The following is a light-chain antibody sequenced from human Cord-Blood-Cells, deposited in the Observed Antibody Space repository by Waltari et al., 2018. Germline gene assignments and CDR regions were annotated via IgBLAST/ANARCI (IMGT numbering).Light chain of an antibody. J-gene: IGKJ3*01. V-gene: IGKV1-39*01. CDR3: QQSYSTLFT. CDR1: QSISSS. CDR2: AAS. Sequence: DIQMTQSPSSLSASVGDRVTITCRASQSISSSLNWYQQKPGKAPKLLIYAASSLQSGFPARFSGSGSGTEFTLTISSLQPEDFATYYCQQSYSTLFTFGPGTKVDIK.